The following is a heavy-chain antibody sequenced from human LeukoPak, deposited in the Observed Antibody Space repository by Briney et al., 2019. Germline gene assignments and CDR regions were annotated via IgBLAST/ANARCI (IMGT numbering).Heavy chain of an antibody. V-gene: IGHV4-34*01. CDR3: ARAPPAYYDSSGTYYFAY. Sequence: SETLSLTCAVYGVSFSGYYWSWIRQPPGKGLEWIGEVNHSRSTNYNPSLKSRVTISIDTSKNQFSLKLSSVTAADTAVYYCARAPPAYYDSSGTYYFAYWGQGTLVTVSS. J-gene: IGHJ4*02. CDR2: VNHSRST. CDR1: GVSFSGYY. D-gene: IGHD3-22*01.